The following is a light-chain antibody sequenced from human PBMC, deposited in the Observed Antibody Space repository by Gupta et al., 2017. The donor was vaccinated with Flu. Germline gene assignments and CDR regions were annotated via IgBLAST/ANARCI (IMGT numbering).Light chain of an antibody. V-gene: IGKV3-15*01. CDR3: QQDDNWPLT. CDR2: GAS. CDR1: QSVSSN. J-gene: IGKJ3*01. Sequence: EIVMTQSPATLSVSPGERATLSCRASQSVSSNLAWYQQKPGQAPRLLIYGASTRATGIPARFSGSGSATEFTLTISSLQSEDFAVYYCQQDDNWPLTFGPGTKVDIK.